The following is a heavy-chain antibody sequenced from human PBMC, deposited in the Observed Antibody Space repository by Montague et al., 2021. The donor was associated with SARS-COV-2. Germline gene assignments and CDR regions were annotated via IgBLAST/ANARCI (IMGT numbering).Heavy chain of an antibody. CDR2: IYYSGNT. Sequence: SETLSLTCTVSGGSISSYYWSWIRQPPGKGLEWIGYIYYSGNTNYNPSLKSRVTISVDTSKNQFSLKLSSVTAADTAVYYCARRALGYCSSTNCETPFDIWGQGTMVTVSS. V-gene: IGHV4-59*08. CDR1: GGSISSYY. CDR3: ARRALGYCSSTNCETPFDI. D-gene: IGHD2-2*01. J-gene: IGHJ3*02.